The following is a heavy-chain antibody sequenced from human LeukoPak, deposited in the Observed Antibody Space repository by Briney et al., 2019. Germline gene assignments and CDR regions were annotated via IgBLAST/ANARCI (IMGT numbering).Heavy chain of an antibody. CDR2: IYYTGST. V-gene: IGHV4-59*01. J-gene: IGHJ4*02. CDR1: GGSISSYF. Sequence: PSETLSLTCTVSGGSISSYFWSWIRQPPGKGLEWIGYIYYTGSTNYNTSLKSRVTISVDTPKNQFSLKLSSVTAADTAVYYCARETYLYGNSGYAIDHWGQGTLVTVSS. D-gene: IGHD3-22*01. CDR3: ARETYLYGNSGYAIDH.